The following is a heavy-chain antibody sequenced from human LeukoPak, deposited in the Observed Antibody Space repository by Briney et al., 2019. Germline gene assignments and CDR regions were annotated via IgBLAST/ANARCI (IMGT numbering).Heavy chain of an antibody. V-gene: IGHV4-4*07. D-gene: IGHD2-21*02. J-gene: IGHJ4*02. CDR3: ARETAELGRSFDY. CDR1: GGSISSYY. Sequence: SQTLSLTCTVSGGSISSYYWSWIRQPAGKGLEWIGRIYTSGSTNYNPSLTSRVTMSVDTSKNQFSLKLTSVTAADTAVYYCARETAELGRSFDYWGQGALVTVSS. CDR2: IYTSGST.